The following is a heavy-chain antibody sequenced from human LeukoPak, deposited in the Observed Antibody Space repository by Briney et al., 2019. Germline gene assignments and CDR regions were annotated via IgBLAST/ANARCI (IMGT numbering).Heavy chain of an antibody. V-gene: IGHV4-30-2*01. CDR3: ARLTTGTFEY. Sequence: SQTLSLTCTVSGGSISSGGYYWSWIRQPPGKGLEWIGYIYHSGSTYYDPSLKSRVTISVDTSKNQFSLNLTSVTAADTAVYSCARLTTGTFEYWGQGTLVTVSS. CDR1: GGSISSGGYY. CDR2: IYHSGST. J-gene: IGHJ4*02. D-gene: IGHD1-1*01.